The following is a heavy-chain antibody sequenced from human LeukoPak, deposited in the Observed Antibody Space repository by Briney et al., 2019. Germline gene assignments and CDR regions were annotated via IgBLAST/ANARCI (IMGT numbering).Heavy chain of an antibody. D-gene: IGHD3/OR15-3a*01. CDR3: TRGGHDY. CDR2: ITGSGSTI. CDR1: GFIFSSYE. Sequence: GGSLRLSCAASGFIFSSYEMNWVRQAPGKGLEWVSYITGSGSTIFYADSVKGRFTISRDNAKNSLYLQMNSLRAEDTAVYYCTRGGHDYWGQGTLVTVSS. J-gene: IGHJ4*02. V-gene: IGHV3-48*03.